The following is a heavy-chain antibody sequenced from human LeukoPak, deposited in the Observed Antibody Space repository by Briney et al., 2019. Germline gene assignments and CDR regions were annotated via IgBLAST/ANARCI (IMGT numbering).Heavy chain of an antibody. Sequence: GGSLRLSCAASGFTFSSYGMHWVRQAPGKGLEWVAVIPYDGSNKYYADSVKGRFTISRDNSKDTLYLQMNSLRAEDTAVYYCAKDGGWYGTASGDYWGQGTLVTVSS. CDR1: GFTFSSYG. CDR3: AKDGGWYGTASGDY. J-gene: IGHJ4*02. V-gene: IGHV3-30*18. D-gene: IGHD6-19*01. CDR2: IPYDGSNK.